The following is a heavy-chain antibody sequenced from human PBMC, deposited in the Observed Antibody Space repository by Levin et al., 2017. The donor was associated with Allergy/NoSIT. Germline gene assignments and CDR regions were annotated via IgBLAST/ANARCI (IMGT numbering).Heavy chain of an antibody. D-gene: IGHD3-9*01. Sequence: ASVKVSCKVSGKTLTDLSIHWVRQAPGKGLEWMGGFDREDGETLYAQKFQGRVTMTEYTSTDTAYMELSGLKSEDTAVYYCATDVSDVYPTGYLDYYYHGMDVWGQGTTVTVSS. J-gene: IGHJ6*02. CDR1: GKTLTDLS. CDR2: FDREDGET. CDR3: ATDVSDVYPTGYLDYYYHGMDV. V-gene: IGHV1-24*01.